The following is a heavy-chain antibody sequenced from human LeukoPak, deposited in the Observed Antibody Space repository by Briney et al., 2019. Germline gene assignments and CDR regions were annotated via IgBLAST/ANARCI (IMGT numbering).Heavy chain of an antibody. CDR1: GYTFIDYY. J-gene: IGHJ5*02. CDR3: ARDDNSGYYSGP. D-gene: IGHD3-22*01. Sequence: ASVKVSCKASGYTFIDYYIHWVRQALGQGLEWMGRINPSSGGTNYAQKFQGRVTMTRDTSITTAYMELSRLRSDDTAVYYCARDDNSGYYSGPWGQGTLVTVSS. V-gene: IGHV1-2*06. CDR2: INPSSGGT.